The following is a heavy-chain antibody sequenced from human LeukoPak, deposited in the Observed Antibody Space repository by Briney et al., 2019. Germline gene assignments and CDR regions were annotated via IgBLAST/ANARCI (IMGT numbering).Heavy chain of an antibody. Sequence: SETLSLTCAVYGGSFSGYYWSWIRQPPGKGLEWIGEINHSGSTNYNPSLKSRVTISVDTSKNQFSLKLSSVTAADTAVYYCARGDSYGSDFDYWGQGTLVTVSS. V-gene: IGHV4-34*01. CDR2: INHSGST. D-gene: IGHD5-18*01. CDR3: ARGDSYGSDFDY. J-gene: IGHJ4*02. CDR1: GGSFSGYY.